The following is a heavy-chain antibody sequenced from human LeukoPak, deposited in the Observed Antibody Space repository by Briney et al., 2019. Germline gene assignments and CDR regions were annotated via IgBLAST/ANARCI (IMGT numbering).Heavy chain of an antibody. D-gene: IGHD2-15*01. Sequence: PSETLSLTCAVSGGSISSSNWWSWVRQPPGKGLEWIGEIYHSGSTNYNPSLKSRVTISVDKSKNQFSLKLSSVTAADTAVYYCARDGRYCSGGSCYRGIDYWGQGTLVTVSS. CDR3: ARDGRYCSGGSCYRGIDY. CDR2: IYHSGST. J-gene: IGHJ4*01. V-gene: IGHV4-4*02. CDR1: GGSISSSNW.